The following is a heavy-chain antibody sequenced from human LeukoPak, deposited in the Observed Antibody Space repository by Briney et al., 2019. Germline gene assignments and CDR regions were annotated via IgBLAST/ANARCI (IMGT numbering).Heavy chain of an antibody. CDR1: GYRFTSYW. J-gene: IGHJ4*02. CDR3: VRPGRVGFRFEY. V-gene: IGHV5-51*01. CDR2: IYPGDSDT. Sequence: GESLQISCKGSGYRFTSYWIGWVRQMPGKGLEWMGIIYPGDSDTRYSPSFQGQVTISADKSITTAYLQWGSLKASDTAMYYCVRPGRVGFRFEYWGQGTLVTVSS. D-gene: IGHD5-24*01.